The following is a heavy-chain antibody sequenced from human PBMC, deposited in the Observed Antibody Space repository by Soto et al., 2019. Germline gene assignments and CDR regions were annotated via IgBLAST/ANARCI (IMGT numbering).Heavy chain of an antibody. J-gene: IGHJ5*02. D-gene: IGHD1-20*01. CDR3: VGEHWYHFDP. Sequence: EVQLVESGGGLVQPGGSLRLSCAASGFNFRSDWMSWVRQAPGKWLEWVATITNDGNAPLYGDSVRGRFSISRDNARNSLFLQMDNLRADDSAVYYCVGEHWYHFDPWGQGTLVTVSS. CDR1: GFNFRSDW. V-gene: IGHV3-7*01. CDR2: ITNDGNAP.